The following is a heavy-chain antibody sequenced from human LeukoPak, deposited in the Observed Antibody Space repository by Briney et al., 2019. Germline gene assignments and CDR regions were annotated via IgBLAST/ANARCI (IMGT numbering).Heavy chain of an antibody. CDR2: IYHSGST. CDR3: ARAALGYCSSTSFTSWFDP. J-gene: IGHJ5*02. V-gene: IGHV4-4*02. CDR1: GGSISSSNW. Sequence: SGTLSLTCAVSGGSISSSNWWSWVRQPPGKGLEWIGEIYHSGSTNYNPSLKSRVTISVDKSKNQFSLKLSSVTAADTAVYYCARAALGYCSSTSFTSWFDPWGQGTLVTVSS. D-gene: IGHD2-2*01.